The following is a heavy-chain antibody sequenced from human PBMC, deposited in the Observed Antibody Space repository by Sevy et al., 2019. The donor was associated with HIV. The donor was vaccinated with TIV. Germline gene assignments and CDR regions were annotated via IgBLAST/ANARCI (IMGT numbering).Heavy chain of an antibody. D-gene: IGHD5-12*01. CDR3: AKDGGSMATISNFYYYGIDV. Sequence: GGSLRLSCAASRFTFSIYGMHWVRQAPGKGLEWVSFIRSDGTNQYYPDSVKGRFTISRDTSKNTVFLQMSSLRAEDTAVYYCAKDGGSMATISNFYYYGIDVWGQGITVTVSS. J-gene: IGHJ6*02. V-gene: IGHV3-30*02. CDR2: IRSDGTNQ. CDR1: RFTFSIYG.